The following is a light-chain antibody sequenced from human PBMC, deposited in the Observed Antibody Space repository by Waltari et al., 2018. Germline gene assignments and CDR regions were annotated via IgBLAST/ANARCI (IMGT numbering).Light chain of an antibody. V-gene: IGLV4-69*01. CDR1: TEHSADA. CDR3: QTWDPDTVV. J-gene: IGLJ2*01. Sequence: QLAVTQSPSASASLGASVTLPCTLSTEHSADANTAPPHQPEKGPRFLMKIDGGGGHTKGDGIPDRFSGFSSGAERYLTIASLQYEDEAAYYWQTWDPDTVVFGGGTKLTV. CDR2: IDGGGGH.